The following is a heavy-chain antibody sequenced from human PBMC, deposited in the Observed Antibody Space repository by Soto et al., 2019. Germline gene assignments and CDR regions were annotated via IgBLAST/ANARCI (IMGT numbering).Heavy chain of an antibody. CDR1: GGSISSGDYY. Sequence: SETLSLTCTVSGGSISSGDYYWSWIRQPPGKGLEWIGYIYYSGSTYYNPSLKSRVTISVDTSKDQFSLKLSSVTAADTAVYYCARVSNYYDSSGFFDYWGQGTLVTVSS. CDR2: IYYSGST. CDR3: ARVSNYYDSSGFFDY. D-gene: IGHD3-22*01. V-gene: IGHV4-30-4*01. J-gene: IGHJ4*02.